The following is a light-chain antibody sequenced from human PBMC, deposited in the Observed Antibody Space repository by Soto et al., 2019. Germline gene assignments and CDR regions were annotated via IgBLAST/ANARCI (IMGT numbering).Light chain of an antibody. CDR3: GTWDSTLNAEV. J-gene: IGLJ3*02. V-gene: IGLV1-51*01. CDR1: SSNIGSNS. Sequence: QSVLTQPPAVSAAPGQKVTISCSGSSSNIGSNSVSWYQRLPGTAPKVLMYDNNKRPSGVPDRFSGSKSGTSATLRITGLQTGDEADYYCGTWDSTLNAEVFGGGTKLTVL. CDR2: DNN.